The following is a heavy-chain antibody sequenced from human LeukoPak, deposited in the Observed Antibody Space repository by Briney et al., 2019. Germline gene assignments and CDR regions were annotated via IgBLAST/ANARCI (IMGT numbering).Heavy chain of an antibody. CDR3: ARHKEGGVSI. CDR2: IYYSGST. D-gene: IGHD1-26*01. V-gene: IGHV4-39*01. J-gene: IGHJ3*02. CDR1: GGSISSSSYY. Sequence: PSETLSLTCTVSGGSISSSSYYWGWIRQPPGKGLEWIGSIYYSGSTYYNPSLKSRVTISVDTSENQFSLKLSSVTAADTAVYYCARHKEGGVSIWGQGTMVTVSS.